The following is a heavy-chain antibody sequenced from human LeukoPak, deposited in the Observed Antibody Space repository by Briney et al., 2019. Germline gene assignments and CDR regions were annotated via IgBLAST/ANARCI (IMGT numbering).Heavy chain of an antibody. J-gene: IGHJ6*02. Sequence: ASVKVSCKASGYTFTSYDINWVRQATGQGLEWMGWMNPNSGNTGYAQKFQGRVTMTRNTSISTAYMELSSLRSEDTAVYYCARALITIFGVVIKFYYYYGMDVWGQGTTVTVSS. D-gene: IGHD3-3*01. CDR2: MNPNSGNT. CDR3: ARALITIFGVVIKFYYYYGMDV. CDR1: GYTFTSYD. V-gene: IGHV1-8*01.